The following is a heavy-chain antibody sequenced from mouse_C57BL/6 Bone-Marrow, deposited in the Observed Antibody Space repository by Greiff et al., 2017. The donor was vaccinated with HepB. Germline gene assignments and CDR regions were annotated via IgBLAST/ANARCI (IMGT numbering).Heavy chain of an antibody. CDR3: VREGIYYGNYYYFDY. D-gene: IGHD2-1*01. V-gene: IGHV10-3*01. Sequence: EVQLVESGGGLVQPKGSLKLSCAASGFTFNTYAMHWVRQAPGKGLEWVARIRSKSSNYATYYADSVKDRFTISRDDSQSMLYLQMNNLKTEDTAMYYCVREGIYYGNYYYFDYWGQGTTLTVSS. CDR2: IRSKSSNYAT. CDR1: GFTFNTYA. J-gene: IGHJ2*01.